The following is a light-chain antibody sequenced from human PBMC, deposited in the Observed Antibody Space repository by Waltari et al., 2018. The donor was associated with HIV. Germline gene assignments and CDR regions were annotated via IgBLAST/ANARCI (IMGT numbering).Light chain of an antibody. CDR2: WAS. CDR3: QQYYSSPWT. Sequence: DIAMTQSPDSLAVSLGERATINCKSSQSVLYSSSNRNYLAWYQQKPGQPPKLLIYWASTRESGVPDRFSGSGSGTDFTLTISSLQAEDVAVYYCQQYYSSPWTFGQGTKVEIK. V-gene: IGKV4-1*01. J-gene: IGKJ1*01. CDR1: QSVLYSSSNRNY.